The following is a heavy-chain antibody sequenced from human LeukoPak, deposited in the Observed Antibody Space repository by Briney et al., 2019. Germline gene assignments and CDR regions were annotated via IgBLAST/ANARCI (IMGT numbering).Heavy chain of an antibody. CDR3: ARDPRYSGSYFDY. CDR1: GFTFSSYG. Sequence: PGGSLRLSCAASGFTFSSYGMHWVRQAPGKGLEWVSYISSSSSTIYYADSVKGRFTISRDNAKNSLYLQMNSLRDEDTAVYYCARDPRYSGSYFDYWGQGTLVTVSS. V-gene: IGHV3-48*02. D-gene: IGHD1-26*01. CDR2: ISSSSSTI. J-gene: IGHJ4*02.